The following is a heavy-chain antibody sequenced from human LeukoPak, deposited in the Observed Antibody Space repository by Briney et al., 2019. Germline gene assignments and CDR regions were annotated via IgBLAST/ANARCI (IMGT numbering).Heavy chain of an antibody. D-gene: IGHD1-26*01. CDR1: GGSIGSGGFY. J-gene: IGHJ4*02. CDR2: IYSSGGT. CDR3: ASSRHSGSYYALDY. Sequence: SETLSLTCTVSGGSIGSGGFYWSWIRQHPGKGLEWIGYIYSSGGTHYNPSLKSRVTISVDTSENQFSLMLNSVTAADTAVYYCASSRHSGSYYALDYWGQGTLVTVSS. V-gene: IGHV4-31*03.